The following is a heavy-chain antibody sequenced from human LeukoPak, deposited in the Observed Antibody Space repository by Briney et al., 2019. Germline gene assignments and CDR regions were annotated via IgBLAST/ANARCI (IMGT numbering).Heavy chain of an antibody. Sequence: ASVKVSCKASGYTFTSYAMNWVRQAPGQGLEWMGWINTNTGNPTYAQGFTGRFVFSLDTSVSTAYLQISSLKAEDTAVYYCARDFSAASYSSSWYNWFAPWGQGTLVTVSS. V-gene: IGHV7-4-1*02. CDR3: ARDFSAASYSSSWYNWFAP. D-gene: IGHD6-13*01. CDR1: GYTFTSYA. CDR2: INTNTGNP. J-gene: IGHJ5*02.